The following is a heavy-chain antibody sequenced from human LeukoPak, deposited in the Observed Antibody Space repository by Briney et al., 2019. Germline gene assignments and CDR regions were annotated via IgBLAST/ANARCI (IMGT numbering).Heavy chain of an antibody. D-gene: IGHD2-2*01. CDR3: ARGGSEYQLINWFDP. J-gene: IGHJ5*02. V-gene: IGHV1-69*06. CDR2: IIPIFGTA. Sequence: SVKVSCKASGGTFSSYAISRVRQAPGQGLEWMGGIIPIFGTANYAQKFQGRVTITADKSTSTAYMELSSLRSEDTAVYYCARGGSEYQLINWFDPWGQGTLVTVSS. CDR1: GGTFSSYA.